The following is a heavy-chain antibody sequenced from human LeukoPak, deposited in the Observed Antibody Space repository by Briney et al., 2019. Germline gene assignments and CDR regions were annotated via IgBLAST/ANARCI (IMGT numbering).Heavy chain of an antibody. Sequence: GGSLRLSCAASGFTFSSYAMHWVRQAPGKGLEWVAVISYDGSNKYYADSVKGRFTISRDNSKNTLYLQMNSLRAEDTAVYYRARDYYDSSGLDYWGQGTLVTVSS. J-gene: IGHJ4*02. D-gene: IGHD3-22*01. V-gene: IGHV3-30*04. CDR3: ARDYYDSSGLDY. CDR2: ISYDGSNK. CDR1: GFTFSSYA.